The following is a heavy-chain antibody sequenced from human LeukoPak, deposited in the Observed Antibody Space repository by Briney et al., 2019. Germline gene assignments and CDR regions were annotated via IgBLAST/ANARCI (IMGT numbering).Heavy chain of an antibody. J-gene: IGHJ3*02. CDR2: IYYSGST. CDR3: ARARNIAAAGTYAFDI. Sequence: SETLSLTCTVSGGSISSYYWSWIRQPPGKGLEWIGYIYYSGSTNYNPSLKSRVTISVDTSKNQFSLKLSSVTAADTAVYYCARARNIAAAGTYAFDIWGQGIMVTVSS. CDR1: GGSISSYY. V-gene: IGHV4-59*01. D-gene: IGHD6-13*01.